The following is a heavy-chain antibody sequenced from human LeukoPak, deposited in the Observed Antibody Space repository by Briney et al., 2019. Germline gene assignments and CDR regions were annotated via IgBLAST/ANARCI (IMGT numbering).Heavy chain of an antibody. J-gene: IGHJ4*02. V-gene: IGHV3-53*01. Sequence: SGGSLRLSCAASGFTVSSNYMSWVRQAPGKGLEWVSVIYSGGSTYYADSVKGRFTISRDNSKNTLYLRMNSLRAEDTAVYYCAMEFYDSSGYYPDGWGQGTLVTVSS. CDR2: IYSGGST. D-gene: IGHD3-22*01. CDR3: AMEFYDSSGYYPDG. CDR1: GFTVSSNY.